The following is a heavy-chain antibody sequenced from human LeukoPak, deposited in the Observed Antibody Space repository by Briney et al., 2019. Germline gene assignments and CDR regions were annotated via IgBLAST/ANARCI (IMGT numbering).Heavy chain of an antibody. D-gene: IGHD5-24*01. CDR2: IYYSGST. CDR3: ARESYLTMATVPFDC. J-gene: IGHJ4*02. V-gene: IGHV4-39*02. CDR1: GGSISSSSYY. Sequence: PSETLSLTCTVSGGSISSSSYYWGWIRQPPGKGLEWIGSIYYSGSTYYNPSLKSRVTISVDTSKNQFSLKLSSVTAADTAVYYCARESYLTMATVPFDCWGQGTQVTVSS.